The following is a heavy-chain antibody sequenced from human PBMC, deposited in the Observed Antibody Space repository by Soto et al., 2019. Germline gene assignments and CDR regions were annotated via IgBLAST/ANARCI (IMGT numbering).Heavy chain of an antibody. CDR2: INPNIGGT. V-gene: IGHV1-2*02. D-gene: IGHD6-13*01. Sequence: QVQLVQSGAELKKPGASVKVSCKASGFTFSGYYIYWVRQAAGHGLEWIGWINPNIGGTNNAQKFQGRVTMTSDTSTSTVYMELSYLIPDDTAVYYCAKSLLDEYSSSWRSAYYGMDDWGQGTTVTVSS. CDR3: AKSLLDEYSSSWRSAYYGMDD. J-gene: IGHJ6*02. CDR1: GFTFSGYY.